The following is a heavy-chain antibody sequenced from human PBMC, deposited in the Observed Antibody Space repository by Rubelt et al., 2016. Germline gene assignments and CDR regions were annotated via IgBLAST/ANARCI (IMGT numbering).Heavy chain of an antibody. V-gene: IGHV3-30*04. CDR2: ISGVGLDK. J-gene: IGHJ4*02. CDR3: ANERGFC. CDR1: GFTFSSYS. Sequence: AASGFTFSSYSMHWVRQAPGKGLEWMTVISGVGLDKYYAASVKGRFTISRDNSKNTLYLQMNSLRAEETAVYYCANERGFCWGQGTLVTVSS. D-gene: IGHD3-10*01.